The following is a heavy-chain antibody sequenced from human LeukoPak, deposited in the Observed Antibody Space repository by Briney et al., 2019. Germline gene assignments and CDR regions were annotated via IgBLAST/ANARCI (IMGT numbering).Heavy chain of an antibody. V-gene: IGHV4-38-2*02. D-gene: IGHD6-6*01. CDR2: IYHSGST. Sequence: PSETLSLTCAVSGYSISSGYYWGWIRQPPGKGLEWIGSIYHSGSTYYNPSLKSRVTISVDTSKNQFSLKLSSVTAADTAVYYCAREGSMTARPFVSIDYWGQGTLVTVSS. J-gene: IGHJ4*02. CDR3: AREGSMTARPFVSIDY. CDR1: GYSISSGYY.